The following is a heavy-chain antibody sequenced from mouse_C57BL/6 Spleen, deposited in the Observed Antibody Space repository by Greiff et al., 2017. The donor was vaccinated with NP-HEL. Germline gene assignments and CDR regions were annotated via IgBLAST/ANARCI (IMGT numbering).Heavy chain of an antibody. CDR1: GYTFTDYY. CDR3: ASGMRDCFAY. V-gene: IGHV1-19*01. J-gene: IGHJ3*01. CDR2: INPYNGGT. Sequence: EVQLQQSGPVLVKPGASVKMSCKASGYTFTDYYMNWVKQSNGKSLEWIGVINPYNGGTSYNQKFKGKATLTVDKSSSTAYMELNSLTSEDSAEYCCASGMRDCFAYWGQGTLVTVSA. D-gene: IGHD4-1*01.